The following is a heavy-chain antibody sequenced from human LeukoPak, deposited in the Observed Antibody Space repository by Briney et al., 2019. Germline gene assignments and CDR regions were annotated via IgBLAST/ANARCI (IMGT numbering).Heavy chain of an antibody. CDR2: INCSGGTT. J-gene: IGHJ4*02. V-gene: IGHV1-46*01. Sequence: ASVTVSCKASGYSFSNYYMHWVRQAPGQGLEWLGIINCSGGTTNYAQKFQGRVTLTRDTSTSTVYMELSSLRSDDTAVYYCARGIEVGGSFDYWGQGTLVIVSS. CDR3: ARGIEVGGSFDY. CDR1: GYSFSNYY. D-gene: IGHD3-10*01.